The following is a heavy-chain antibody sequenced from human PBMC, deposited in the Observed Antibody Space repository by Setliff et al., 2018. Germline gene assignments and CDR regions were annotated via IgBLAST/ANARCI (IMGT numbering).Heavy chain of an antibody. CDR2: ISYDGSNK. Sequence: PGGSLRLSCAASGFTFSSYTMYWVRQAPGKGLEWVTVISYDGSNKYYADSVKGRFTISRDNSKNTLYLQMNSLRVDDTAVYYCTSEYHSGGWGQGTLVTVSS. CDR1: GFTFSSYT. D-gene: IGHD1-26*01. CDR3: TSEYHSGG. V-gene: IGHV3-30*04. J-gene: IGHJ4*02.